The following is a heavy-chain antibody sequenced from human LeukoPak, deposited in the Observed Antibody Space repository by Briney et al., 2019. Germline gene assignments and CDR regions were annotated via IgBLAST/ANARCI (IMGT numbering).Heavy chain of an antibody. Sequence: PSETLSLTCTVSGGSISSSSYYWGWIRQPPGKGLEWIGSIYYSGSTYYNPSLKSRVTISVDTSKNQFSLKLSSVTAADTAVYYCARRDSSGYYYIWGQGTLVTVSS. V-gene: IGHV4-39*07. CDR2: IYYSGST. J-gene: IGHJ4*02. CDR1: GGSISSSSYY. D-gene: IGHD3-22*01. CDR3: ARRDSSGYYYI.